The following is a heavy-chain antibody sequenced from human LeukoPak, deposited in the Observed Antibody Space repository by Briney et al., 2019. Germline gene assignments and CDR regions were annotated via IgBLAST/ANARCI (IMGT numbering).Heavy chain of an antibody. V-gene: IGHV1-69*01. D-gene: IGHD4-23*01. J-gene: IGHJ1*01. CDR3: ASSTVVRDRTEYFQH. Sequence: ASVKVSCKASGGTFSSCAISWVRQAPGQGLEWMGGIIPIFGTANYAQKFQGRVTITADESTSTAYMELSSLRSEDTAVYYCASSTVVRDRTEYFQHWGQGTLVTVSS. CDR2: IIPIFGTA. CDR1: GGTFSSCA.